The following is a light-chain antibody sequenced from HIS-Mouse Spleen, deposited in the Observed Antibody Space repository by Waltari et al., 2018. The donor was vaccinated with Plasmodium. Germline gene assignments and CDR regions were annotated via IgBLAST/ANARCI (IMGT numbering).Light chain of an antibody. V-gene: IGLV3-25*03. Sequence: SYELTQPPSVSVSPGQTARITCSGDALPKQYASWYQQKPGQAPVLVIYKDSERPSGSPGRFSGSSSGTTVTLTISGVQAEDEADYYCQSADSSGTPNWVFGGGTKLTVL. CDR1: ALPKQY. CDR3: QSADSSGTPNWV. J-gene: IGLJ3*02. CDR2: KDS.